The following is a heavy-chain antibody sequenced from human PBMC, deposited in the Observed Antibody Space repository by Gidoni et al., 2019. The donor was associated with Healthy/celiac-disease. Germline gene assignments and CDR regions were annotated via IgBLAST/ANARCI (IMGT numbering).Heavy chain of an antibody. Sequence: QVQLQQWGAGLLTPSETLSLTCAVYGGSFSGYYWSWIRQPPGKGLEWIGEINHSGSTNYNPSLKSRVTISVDTSKNQFSLKLSSVTAADTAVYYCARGKVGATRWFDPWGQGTLVTVSS. V-gene: IGHV4-34*01. CDR1: GGSFSGYY. D-gene: IGHD1-26*01. CDR2: INHSGST. J-gene: IGHJ5*02. CDR3: ARGKVGATRWFDP.